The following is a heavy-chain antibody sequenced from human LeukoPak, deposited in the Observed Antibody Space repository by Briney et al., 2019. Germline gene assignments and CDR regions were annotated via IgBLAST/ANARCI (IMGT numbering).Heavy chain of an antibody. CDR2: INPNNGGT. D-gene: IGHD3-10*01. CDR3: ARELSLFVNGSGSYPLYYYYGMDV. CDR1: GYTFAGFY. J-gene: IGHJ6*02. V-gene: IGHV1-2*02. Sequence: EASVKVSCKASGYTFAGFYIHWVRQAPGQGLEWMGWINPNNGGTNYAQTFQGRVAMTTDTSISTAYMELSRLRSDDTAVYYCARELSLFVNGSGSYPLYYYYGMDVWGQGTTVTVSS.